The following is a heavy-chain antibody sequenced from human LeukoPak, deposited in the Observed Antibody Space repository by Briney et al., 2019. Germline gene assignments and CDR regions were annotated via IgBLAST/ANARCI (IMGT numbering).Heavy chain of an antibody. CDR3: ARAPGAFDI. CDR1: GYTFTGYY. V-gene: IGHV1-2*02. D-gene: IGHD7-27*01. Sequence: GASVKVSCKASGYTFTGYYMHWVRQAPGQGLEWVGWNNPNSGGTNYAQKFQGRVTMTRDTSLSTAYMELSRMRSDDTAVYYCARAPGAFDIWGQGTMVTVSS. J-gene: IGHJ3*02. CDR2: NNPNSGGT.